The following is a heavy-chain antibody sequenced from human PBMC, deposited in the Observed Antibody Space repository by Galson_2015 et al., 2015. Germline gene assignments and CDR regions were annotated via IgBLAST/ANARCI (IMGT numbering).Heavy chain of an antibody. Sequence: IYYADSVKGRFTISRDNAKRSLYLQMNSLRAEDTAVYYCTRDGKTIVRGYYFDDWGQGTLVTVSS. D-gene: IGHD3-10*01. CDR3: TRDGKTIVRGYYFDD. J-gene: IGHJ4*02. CDR2: I. V-gene: IGHV3-48*03.